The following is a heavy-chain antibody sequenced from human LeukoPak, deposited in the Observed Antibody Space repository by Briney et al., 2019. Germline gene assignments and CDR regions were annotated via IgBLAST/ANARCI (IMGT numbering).Heavy chain of an antibody. CDR3: ARPYCSGGSCYLYYFDY. Sequence: GESLKISCKGSGYSFTSYWIGWVRQMSGKGLEWMGNNYPGDSDTRYSPSDQGQVTISVDKSISTAYLQWSSLKASDTAMYYCARPYCSGGSCYLYYFDYWGQGTLVTVSS. D-gene: IGHD2-15*01. CDR1: GYSFTSYW. V-gene: IGHV5-51*01. J-gene: IGHJ4*02. CDR2: NYPGDSDT.